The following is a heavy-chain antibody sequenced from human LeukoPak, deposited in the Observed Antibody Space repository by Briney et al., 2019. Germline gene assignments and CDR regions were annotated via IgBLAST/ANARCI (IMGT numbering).Heavy chain of an antibody. V-gene: IGHV4-59*01. D-gene: IGHD1-26*01. J-gene: IGHJ2*01. CDR1: GGSISSYY. CDR2: IYYSGST. Sequence: SETLSLTCTVSGGSISSYYWSWIRQPPGKGLEWIGYIYYSGSTNYNPSLKSRVTISVDTSKNQFSLKLSSVTAADTAVYYCAREPHSGSYQSHWYFGLWGRGTLVTVSS. CDR3: AREPHSGSYQSHWYFGL.